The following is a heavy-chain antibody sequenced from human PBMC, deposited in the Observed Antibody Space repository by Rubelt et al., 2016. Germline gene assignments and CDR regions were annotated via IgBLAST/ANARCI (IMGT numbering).Heavy chain of an antibody. J-gene: IGHJ4*02. V-gene: IGHV3-66*01. CDR1: GFTVSSNY. D-gene: IGHD7-27*01. CDR2: IYSGGST. CDR3: ARNWGFDY. Sequence: EVQLVESGGGLVQPGGSLRLSCAASGFTVSSNYMSWVRQAPGKGLEWVSVIYSGGSTYYADHVKGRFTSARGNSKNTLYLQMNSLRAEDTAVYYWARNWGFDYWGQGTLVTVSS.